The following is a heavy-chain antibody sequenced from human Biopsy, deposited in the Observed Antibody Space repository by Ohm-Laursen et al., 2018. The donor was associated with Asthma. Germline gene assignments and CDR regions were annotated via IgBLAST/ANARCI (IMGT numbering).Heavy chain of an antibody. Sequence: GTLSLTCSVYGGSISSFYWSWIRQSPGKGLEWIGYIYYTGTTNSNPSLKSRVTMSVDTSKNQFSLEVRSVTAADTAVYYCARGYYGDFRDWGQGNLVIVSS. CDR1: GGSISSFY. CDR3: ARGYYGDFRD. V-gene: IGHV4-59*01. CDR2: IYYTGTT. J-gene: IGHJ4*02. D-gene: IGHD4-17*01.